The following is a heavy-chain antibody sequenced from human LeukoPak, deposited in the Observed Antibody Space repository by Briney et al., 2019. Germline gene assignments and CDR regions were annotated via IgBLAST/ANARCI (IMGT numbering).Heavy chain of an antibody. CDR3: VRDMIAAAGARG. CDR2: INPNSGGT. J-gene: IGHJ4*02. D-gene: IGHD6-13*01. CDR1: GYTFTDYS. V-gene: IGHV1-2*02. Sequence: ASVKVSCKASGYTFTDYSMHWVRQAPGQGLEWVGWINPNSGGTDYAQKFQGRVTMTRVTSISTAYLEVTRLTSDDTAVYFCVRDMIAAAGARGWGQGTLVTVSS.